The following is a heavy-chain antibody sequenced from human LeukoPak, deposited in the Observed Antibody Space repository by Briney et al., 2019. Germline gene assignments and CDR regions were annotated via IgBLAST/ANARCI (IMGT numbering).Heavy chain of an antibody. CDR2: MNQDGSEK. CDR3: ARDSRRSFDY. J-gene: IGHJ4*02. D-gene: IGHD1-14*01. V-gene: IGHV3-7*01. Sequence: GGSLRLSCAPSGFTFSHYWMTWVRQAPGKGLEWVANMNQDGSEKYYVDSVKGRFTISRDNANNSLYLQMNSLRAEDTAVYYCARDSRRSFDYWGQGTLVTVSS. CDR1: GFTFSHYW.